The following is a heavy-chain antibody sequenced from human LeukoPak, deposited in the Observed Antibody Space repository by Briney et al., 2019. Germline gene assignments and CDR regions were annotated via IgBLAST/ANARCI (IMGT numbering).Heavy chain of an antibody. Sequence: TETLSLTCTVSGGSISSYYWNWIRQPAGKGLEWIGRIYTSGSTNYNPSLKSRVTMSVDTSKNQFSLKLSSVTAADTAVYYCARGLADVLLYSSRQLRGAFDIWGQGTMVTVSS. D-gene: IGHD2-21*01. J-gene: IGHJ3*02. CDR1: GGSISSYY. V-gene: IGHV4-4*07. CDR2: IYTSGST. CDR3: ARGLADVLLYSSRQLRGAFDI.